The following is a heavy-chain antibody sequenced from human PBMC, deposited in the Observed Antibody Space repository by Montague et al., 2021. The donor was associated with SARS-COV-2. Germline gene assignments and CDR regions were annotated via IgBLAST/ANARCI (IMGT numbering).Heavy chain of an antibody. CDR2: IYYSGST. J-gene: IGHJ5*02. Sequence: SETLSLTCTVSGGSISSSSYYWGWIRQPPGKGLEWIGNIYYSGSTYYNPSLKSRVTMSVDTFKNQFSLKLSSVTAADTAVYYCARQKMGSVTIFGVVMHDKWPDPWGQGTLVTVSS. CDR3: ARQKMGSVTIFGVVMHDKWPDP. CDR1: GGSISSSSYY. D-gene: IGHD3-3*01. V-gene: IGHV4-39*01.